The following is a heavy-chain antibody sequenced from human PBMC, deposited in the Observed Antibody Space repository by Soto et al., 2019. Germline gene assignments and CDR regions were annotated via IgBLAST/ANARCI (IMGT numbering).Heavy chain of an antibody. D-gene: IGHD2-15*01. CDR1: GFTFSIYS. Sequence: GGSLRLSCATSGFTFSIYSMNWVRQAPGMGLEWVSSISSSSRYIYYADSVRGRFTISRDNAKNSLYLQINSLRAEDTAVYYCARDRXVAATSAPPYCYYGMDVWGQGTTVTVSS. CDR3: ARDRXVAATSAPPYCYYGMDV. J-gene: IGHJ6*02. V-gene: IGHV3-21*01. CDR2: ISSSSRYI.